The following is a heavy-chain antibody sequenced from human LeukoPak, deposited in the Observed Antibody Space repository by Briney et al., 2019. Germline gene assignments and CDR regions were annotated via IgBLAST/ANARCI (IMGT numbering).Heavy chain of an antibody. CDR3: ARDSLPHYYTSGSQNPADY. Sequence: GASVKVSCKASGYTLTSYRIQWVRQAPGQGLEWMGVINPSGGSTSYTQKSQGRVTMTRDTSTSTVYMELSNLTSEDTAVYYCARDSLPHYYTSGSQNPADYWGQGTLVTVSS. CDR2: INPSGGST. D-gene: IGHD3-10*01. CDR1: GYTLTSYR. J-gene: IGHJ4*02. V-gene: IGHV1-46*01.